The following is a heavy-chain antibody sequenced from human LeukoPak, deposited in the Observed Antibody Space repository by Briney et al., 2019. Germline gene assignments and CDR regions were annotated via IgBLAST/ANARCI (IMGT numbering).Heavy chain of an antibody. J-gene: IGHJ2*01. Sequence: PSETLSLTCTVSSGSISSYYWSWIRQPPGKGLEWIGCIYYSGSTNYSPSLKSRVTISVDTSKNQFSLKLSSVTAADTAVYYCASSVVTPDGFRYFDLWGRGTLVTVSS. CDR1: SGSISSYY. V-gene: IGHV4-59*01. CDR3: ASSVVTPDGFRYFDL. CDR2: IYYSGST. D-gene: IGHD4-23*01.